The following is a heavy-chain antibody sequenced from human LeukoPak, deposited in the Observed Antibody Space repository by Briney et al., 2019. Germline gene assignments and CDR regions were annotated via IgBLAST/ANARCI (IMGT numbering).Heavy chain of an antibody. Sequence: KSSETLSLTCTVSGYSISSGYYWGWIRQPAGKGLEWIGRIYTSGSTSYNPSLKSRVSMSVDTSKNQFSLKLSSVTAADTAVYYCARDEGWLQLDYWGQGTLVTVSS. V-gene: IGHV4-4*07. CDR2: IYTSGST. CDR3: ARDEGWLQLDY. D-gene: IGHD5-24*01. J-gene: IGHJ4*02. CDR1: GYSISSGYY.